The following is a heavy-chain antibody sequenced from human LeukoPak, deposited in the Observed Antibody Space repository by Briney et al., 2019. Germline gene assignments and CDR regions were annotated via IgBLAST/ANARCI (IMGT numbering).Heavy chain of an antibody. Sequence: GESLKISCKGSGYSFTSYWIGWVRQMPGKGLEWMGIIYPGDSDTRYSPSFQGQVTISADKSISTAYLQWSSLKASDTAMYYCARRRLVVVPAAAPFDAFDIWGQGTMVTVPS. CDR1: GYSFTSYW. V-gene: IGHV5-51*01. CDR2: IYPGDSDT. D-gene: IGHD2-2*01. CDR3: ARRRLVVVPAAAPFDAFDI. J-gene: IGHJ3*02.